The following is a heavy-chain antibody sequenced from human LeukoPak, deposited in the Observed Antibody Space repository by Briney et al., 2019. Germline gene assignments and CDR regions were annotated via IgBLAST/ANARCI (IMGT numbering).Heavy chain of an antibody. CDR2: ISAYNGNT. CDR1: GYTFVTKP. V-gene: IGHV1-18*01. CDR3: ARDRGLWFGEDRTLTGY. D-gene: IGHD3-10*01. J-gene: IGHJ4*02. Sequence: ASVKVSCKTSGYTFVTKPISWVRQAPGQGLEWMGWISAYNGNTNYAQKLQGRVTMTTDTSTSTAYMELRSLRSDDTAVYYCARDRGLWFGEDRTLTGYWGQGTLVTVSS.